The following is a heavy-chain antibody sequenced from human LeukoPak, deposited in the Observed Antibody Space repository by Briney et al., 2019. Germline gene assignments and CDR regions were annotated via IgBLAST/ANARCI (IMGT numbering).Heavy chain of an antibody. V-gene: IGHV4-59*01. CDR3: ARVKVYRWYFDY. CDR1: GGSISSYY. Sequence: SETLSLTCTVSGGSISSYYWSWIRQPPGKGLEWIGYIYYSGSINYNPSLKSRVTISVDTSKNQFSLKLSSVTAADTAVYYCARVKVYRWYFDYWGQGTLVTVSS. D-gene: IGHD2-8*02. CDR2: IYYSGSI. J-gene: IGHJ4*02.